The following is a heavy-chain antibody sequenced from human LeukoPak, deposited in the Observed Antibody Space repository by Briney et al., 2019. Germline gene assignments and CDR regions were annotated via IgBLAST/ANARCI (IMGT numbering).Heavy chain of an antibody. Sequence: ASVKVSCKASGGTFSSYAISWVRQAPGQGLEWMGWINPNSGGTNYAQKFQGRVTMTRDTSISTAYMELSRLRSDDTAVYYCARWHKGVDYWGQGTLVTVSS. V-gene: IGHV1-2*02. CDR3: ARWHKGVDY. CDR2: INPNSGGT. CDR1: GGTFSSYA. J-gene: IGHJ4*02.